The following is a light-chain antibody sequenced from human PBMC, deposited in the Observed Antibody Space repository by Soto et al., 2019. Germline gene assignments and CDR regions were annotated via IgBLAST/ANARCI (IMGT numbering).Light chain of an antibody. CDR1: QSVSSY. J-gene: IGKJ2*01. V-gene: IGKV3-11*01. CDR3: QQRSSSPYT. CDR2: DAS. Sequence: EIVLTQSPATLSLSPGERATLSCRASQSVSSYLAWYQQKPGQAPRLLIYDASNRATGIPARFSGSGSGTDFLLTISSLAPEDFAFYYCQQRSSSPYTFGQGTKLEIK.